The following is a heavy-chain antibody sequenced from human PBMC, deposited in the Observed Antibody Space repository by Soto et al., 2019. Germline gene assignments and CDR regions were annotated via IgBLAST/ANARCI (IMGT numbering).Heavy chain of an antibody. CDR2: ISYDGSNK. V-gene: IGHV3-30-3*01. CDR3: ARDRGYCSSTSCSNYYYYGMDV. Sequence: PGGSLRLSCAASGFTFSSYAMHWVRQAPGKGLEWVAVISYDGSNKYYADSVKGRFTISRDNSKNTLYLQMNSLRAEDTAVYYCARDRGYCSSTSCSNYYYYGMDVWGQGTTVTVSS. J-gene: IGHJ6*02. CDR1: GFTFSSYA. D-gene: IGHD2-2*01.